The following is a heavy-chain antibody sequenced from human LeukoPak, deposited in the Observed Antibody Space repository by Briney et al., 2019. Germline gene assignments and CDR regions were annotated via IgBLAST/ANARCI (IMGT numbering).Heavy chain of an antibody. CDR3: ARGVTTGTMPYYYAMDV. Sequence: GGSLRLSCAASGFTFSSYAMSWVRQAPGKGLEWVSVVYSGGSTYYADSVKGRFTISRDNPKNTLYLQMNSLRAEDTAVYYCARGVTTGTMPYYYAMDVWGQGTTVTVSS. CDR1: GFTFSSYA. D-gene: IGHD1-1*01. CDR2: VYSGGST. V-gene: IGHV3-23*03. J-gene: IGHJ6*02.